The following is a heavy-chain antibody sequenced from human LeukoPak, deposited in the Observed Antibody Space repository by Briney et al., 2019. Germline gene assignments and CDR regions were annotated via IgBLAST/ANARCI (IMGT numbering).Heavy chain of an antibody. CDR1: GFTFSSYW. D-gene: IGHD6-19*01. Sequence: PGGSLRLSCAASGFTFSSYWMSWVRQAPGKGLEWVANIKQDGSEKYYVDSVKGRFTISRDNAKNSLYLQMNSLRAEDTAVYYCARDERQWLVDNWFDPWGQGTLVTVSS. CDR3: ARDERQWLVDNWFDP. V-gene: IGHV3-7*01. J-gene: IGHJ5*02. CDR2: IKQDGSEK.